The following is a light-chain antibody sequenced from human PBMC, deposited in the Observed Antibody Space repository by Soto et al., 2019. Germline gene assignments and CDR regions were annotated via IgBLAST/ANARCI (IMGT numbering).Light chain of an antibody. CDR2: DTS. Sequence: EIVLTQSPATLSLSPGERATLSCRASQSVSSYLAWYQQKPGQAPRLLISDTSNRATGIPARFSGSGSGTDFTLTISSLEPEDFAVYYCQQHSNWPRTFGQGTKVEIK. CDR3: QQHSNWPRT. V-gene: IGKV3-11*01. J-gene: IGKJ1*01. CDR1: QSVSSY.